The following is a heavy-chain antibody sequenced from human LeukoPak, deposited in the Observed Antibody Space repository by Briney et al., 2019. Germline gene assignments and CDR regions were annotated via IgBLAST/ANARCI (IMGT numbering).Heavy chain of an antibody. CDR1: GYTFTSYG. Sequence: ASVKVSCKASGYTFTSYGISWVRQAPGQGLEWMGWISAYNGNTNYAQKLQGRVTMTTDTSTSTAYMELRSLRSDDTAVYYCARGTEWLRLPNWFDPWGQGTLVTVSS. J-gene: IGHJ5*02. D-gene: IGHD5-12*01. CDR3: ARGTEWLRLPNWFDP. CDR2: ISAYNGNT. V-gene: IGHV1-18*01.